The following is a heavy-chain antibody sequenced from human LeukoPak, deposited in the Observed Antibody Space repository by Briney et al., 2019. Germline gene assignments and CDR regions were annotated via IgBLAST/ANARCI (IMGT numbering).Heavy chain of an antibody. J-gene: IGHJ5*02. V-gene: IGHV3-21*01. CDR1: GFTFNSYS. CDR2: ISRTSESI. CDR3: ARGATDTTRWFDP. D-gene: IGHD1-7*01. Sequence: PGRSLRLSCAASGFTFNSYSMSWVRQAPGKGLEWVSIISRTSESIFYADSVKGRFTISRDNAKNSLYLQVNGLRADDTAAYYCARGATDTTRWFDPWGQGTLVTVSS.